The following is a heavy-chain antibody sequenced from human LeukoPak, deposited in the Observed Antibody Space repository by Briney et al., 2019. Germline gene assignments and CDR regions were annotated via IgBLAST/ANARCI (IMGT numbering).Heavy chain of an antibody. J-gene: IGHJ4*02. V-gene: IGHV3-30*02. CDR2: IRYDGSNK. Sequence: GRSLRLSCAASGFTFSSYAMHWVRQAPGKGLEWVAFIRYDGSNKYYADSVKGRFTISRDNSKNTLYLQMNSLRAEDTAVYYCAKDYDFWSGYFDYWGQGTLVTVSS. CDR1: GFTFSSYA. D-gene: IGHD3-3*01. CDR3: AKDYDFWSGYFDY.